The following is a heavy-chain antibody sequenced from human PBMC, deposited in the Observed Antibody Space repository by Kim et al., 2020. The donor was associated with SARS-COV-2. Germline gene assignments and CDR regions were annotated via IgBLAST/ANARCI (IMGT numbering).Heavy chain of an antibody. J-gene: IGHJ4*02. CDR1: GGTFSSYT. Sequence: SVKVSCKASGGTFSSYTISWVRQAPGQGLEWMGRIIPILGIANYAQKFQGRVTITADKSTSTAYMELSSLRSEDTAVYYCARGVSGSVAATPRGSGWGQGTLVTVSS. CDR2: IIPILGIA. D-gene: IGHD2-15*01. CDR3: ARGVSGSVAATPRGSG. V-gene: IGHV1-69*02.